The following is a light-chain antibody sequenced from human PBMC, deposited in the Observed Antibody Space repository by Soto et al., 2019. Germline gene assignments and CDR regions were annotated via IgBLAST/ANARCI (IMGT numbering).Light chain of an antibody. CDR2: DVS. V-gene: IGLV2-14*01. J-gene: IGLJ1*01. CDR1: SSDVGGYNY. CDR3: SSYKSGSTLYV. Sequence: QSALTQPASVSGSPGQSITFSCTGTSSDVGGYNYVSWYQQHPGKAPKLMIYDVSDRPSGVSNRFSGSKSGNTASLTISGLQTEDEADYYCSSYKSGSTLYVFGPGTKVTVL.